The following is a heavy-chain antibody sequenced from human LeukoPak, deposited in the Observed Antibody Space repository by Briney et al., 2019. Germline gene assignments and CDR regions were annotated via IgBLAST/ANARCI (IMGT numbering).Heavy chain of an antibody. CDR2: IDYSGGST. Sequence: GGSLRLSCTASGFTLSSYEMSWIRQAPGKGLEWVSSIDYSGGSTYHADSVKGRFTISTDNANNSLYLQMNSLRAEDTAVYYCARSLRNAFDIWGQGTMVTVSS. CDR3: ARSLRNAFDI. V-gene: IGHV3-48*01. D-gene: IGHD3-3*01. J-gene: IGHJ3*02. CDR1: GFTLSSYE.